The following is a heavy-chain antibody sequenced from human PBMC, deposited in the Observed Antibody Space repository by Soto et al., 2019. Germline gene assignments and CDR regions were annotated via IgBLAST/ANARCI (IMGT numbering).Heavy chain of an antibody. CDR1: GGTFSSYA. V-gene: IGHV1-69*13. CDR3: ARVVRIAVAENYYYGMDV. Sequence: SVKVSCKASGGTFSSYAISWVRQAPGQGLEWMGGIIPIFGTANYAQKFQGRVTITADESTSTAYMELSSLRSEDTAVYYCARVVRIAVAENYYYGMDVWGQGTTVTVSS. J-gene: IGHJ6*02. CDR2: IIPIFGTA. D-gene: IGHD6-19*01.